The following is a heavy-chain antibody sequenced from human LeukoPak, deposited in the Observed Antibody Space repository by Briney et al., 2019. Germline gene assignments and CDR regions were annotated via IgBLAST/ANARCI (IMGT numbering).Heavy chain of an antibody. CDR3: ARDRYGYSGYDSYNWFDP. J-gene: IGHJ5*02. Sequence: SETLSLTCTVSGGSISSGDYYWGWIRQPPGKGLEWIGSIYYSGSTYYNPSLTSRVTISVDTSKNQFSLKLSSVTAADTAVYYCARDRYGYSGYDSYNWFDPWGQGTLVTVSS. CDR1: GGSISSGDYY. V-gene: IGHV4-39*02. CDR2: IYYSGST. D-gene: IGHD5-12*01.